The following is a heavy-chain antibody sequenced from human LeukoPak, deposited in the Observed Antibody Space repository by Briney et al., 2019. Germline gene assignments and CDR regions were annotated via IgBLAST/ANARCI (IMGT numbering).Heavy chain of an antibody. Sequence: SETLSLTCAVYGGSFSGYYWSWIRQPPGKGLEWIGEINHSGSTNYNPSLKSRVTISVDTSKDQFSLKLSSVTAADTAAYYCASWTWIQLYWGQGTLVTVSS. CDR3: ASWTWIQLY. CDR1: GGSFSGYY. J-gene: IGHJ4*02. D-gene: IGHD5-18*01. V-gene: IGHV4-34*01. CDR2: INHSGST.